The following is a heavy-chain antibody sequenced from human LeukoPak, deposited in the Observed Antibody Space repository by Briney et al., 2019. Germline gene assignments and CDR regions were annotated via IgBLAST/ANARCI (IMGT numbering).Heavy chain of an antibody. CDR2: IWYDGSNK. CDR3: ARDDSMVRGALYYFDY. J-gene: IGHJ4*02. D-gene: IGHD3-10*01. V-gene: IGHV3-33*01. Sequence: GRSLRLSCAASGFTFSSYGMHWVRQAPGKGLERVAVIWYDGSNKYYADSVKGRFTISRDNSKNTLYLQMNSLRAEDTAVYYCARDDSMVRGALYYFDYWGQGTLVTVSS. CDR1: GFTFSSYG.